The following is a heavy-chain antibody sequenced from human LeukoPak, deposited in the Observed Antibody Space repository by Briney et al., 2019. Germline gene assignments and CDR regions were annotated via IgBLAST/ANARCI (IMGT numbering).Heavy chain of an antibody. J-gene: IGHJ4*02. CDR2: ISSSGATI. CDR1: GFAFSDAW. V-gene: IGHV3-11*04. Sequence: PGGSLRLSCTASGFAFSDAWMSWVRQAPGKGLEWVSYISSSGATIYYADSVKGRFTISRDNANNSLYLQMNTLRAEDTAVYYCARGTYSSGWYHYWGQGTLVTVSS. D-gene: IGHD6-19*01. CDR3: ARGTYSSGWYHY.